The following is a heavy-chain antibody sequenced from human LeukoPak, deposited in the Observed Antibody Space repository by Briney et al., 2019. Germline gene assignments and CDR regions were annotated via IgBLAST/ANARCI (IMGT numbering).Heavy chain of an antibody. CDR2: IKEDGSEK. Sequence: GGSLRLSCAASGFTFSSYGMSWVRQAPGKGLEWVANIKEDGSEKYYVDAVKGRFTISRDNAKNSLYLQMNSLRAEDTAVYYCAREVAYYYYMEVWGKGTTVTVSS. V-gene: IGHV3-7*01. CDR1: GFTFSSYG. CDR3: AREVAYYYYMEV. J-gene: IGHJ6*03.